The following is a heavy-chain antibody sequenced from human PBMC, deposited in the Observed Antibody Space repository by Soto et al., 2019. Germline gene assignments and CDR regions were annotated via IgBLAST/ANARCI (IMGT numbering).Heavy chain of an antibody. J-gene: IGHJ3*02. Sequence: SETLSLTCTVSGGSISSYYWSWTRQPPGKGLEWIGYIYYSGSTNYNPSLKSRVTISVDTSKNQFSLKLSSVTAADTAVYYCAREGMRIAADGFDIWGQGTMVTVSS. CDR1: GGSISSYY. D-gene: IGHD6-13*01. CDR2: IYYSGST. CDR3: AREGMRIAADGFDI. V-gene: IGHV4-59*01.